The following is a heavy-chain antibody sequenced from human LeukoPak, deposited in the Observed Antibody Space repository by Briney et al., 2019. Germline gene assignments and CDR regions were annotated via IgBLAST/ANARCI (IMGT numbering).Heavy chain of an antibody. Sequence: SVKVCCKASGGTFSNYAVSWVRQAPGQGLEWMGGIIPIFGTANYAQKFQGRVTITADESTSTAYMELSSLRSEDTAVYYCAASIAARPYYPLGSYWGQGTLVTVSS. V-gene: IGHV1-69*13. CDR3: AASIAARPYYPLGSY. CDR1: GGTFSNYA. D-gene: IGHD6-6*01. J-gene: IGHJ4*02. CDR2: IIPIFGTA.